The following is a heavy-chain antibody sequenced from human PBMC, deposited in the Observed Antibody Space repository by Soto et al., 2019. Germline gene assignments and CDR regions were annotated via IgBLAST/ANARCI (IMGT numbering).Heavy chain of an antibody. Sequence: RGSLRLSCAASGFTVSSNYMSWVRQAPGKGLEWVSVIYSGGSTYYADSVKGRFTISRDNSKNTLYLQMNSLRAEDTAVYYCARTPEVEAAAGPNWGQGTMVTVSS. J-gene: IGHJ3*01. V-gene: IGHV3-66*01. CDR2: IYSGGST. CDR3: ARTPEVEAAAGPN. D-gene: IGHD6-13*01. CDR1: GFTVSSNY.